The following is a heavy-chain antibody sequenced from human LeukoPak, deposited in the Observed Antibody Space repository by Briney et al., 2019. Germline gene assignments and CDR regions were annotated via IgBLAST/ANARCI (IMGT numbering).Heavy chain of an antibody. V-gene: IGHV1-24*01. CDR3: ATAFLMEYCTNGVCYDLNYYGMDV. CDR2: FDPEDGET. Sequence: ASVKFSCKVSGYTLTELSMHWVRQAPGKGLEWMGGFDPEDGETIYAQKFQGRVTMTEDTSTDAAYMELSSLRSEDTAVYYCATAFLMEYCTNGVCYDLNYYGMDVWGQGTTVTVSS. CDR1: GYTLTELS. D-gene: IGHD2-8*01. J-gene: IGHJ6*02.